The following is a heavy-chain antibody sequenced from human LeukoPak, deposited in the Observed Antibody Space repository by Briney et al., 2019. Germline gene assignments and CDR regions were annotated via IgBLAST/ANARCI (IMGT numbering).Heavy chain of an antibody. D-gene: IGHD2-15*01. Sequence: GGSLRLSCAASGFTFSSYAMSWVRQAPGKGLEWVSAISGSGGSTYYADSVKGRFTISRDNSKNTLYLQMNSLRAEDTAVYYCAKDRLKGYSSGGSCYSVFDYWGQGTLVTVSS. V-gene: IGHV3-23*01. CDR2: ISGSGGST. CDR1: GFTFSSYA. CDR3: AKDRLKGYSSGGSCYSVFDY. J-gene: IGHJ4*02.